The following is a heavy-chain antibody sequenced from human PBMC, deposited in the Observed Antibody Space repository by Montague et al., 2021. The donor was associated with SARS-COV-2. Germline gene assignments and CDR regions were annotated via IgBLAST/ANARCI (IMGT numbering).Heavy chain of an antibody. CDR3: AKRYCSGGSCYSGFDP. J-gene: IGHJ5*02. D-gene: IGHD2-15*01. CDR2: ISGSGGST. CDR1: GFTFSSYA. Sequence: SQRLSCAASGFTFSSYAMSWVRQAPGKGLEWVSAISGSGGSTYYADSVKGRFTISRDNSKNTLYLQMNSLRAEDTAVYYCAKRYCSGGSCYSGFDPWGQGTLVTVSS. V-gene: IGHV3-23*01.